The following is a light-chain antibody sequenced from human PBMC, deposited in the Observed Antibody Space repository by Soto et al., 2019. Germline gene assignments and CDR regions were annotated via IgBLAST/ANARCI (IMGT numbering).Light chain of an antibody. CDR1: SSDVGGYNY. CDR2: EVN. Sequence: QSALTQPASVSGSPRQSITISCTGTSSDVGGYNYVSWYQQHPGKVPQLMIYEVNNRPSGVSHRFSGSKSANTASLTISGLQADDEADYYCSSFTSTSTQVFGGGTKLTVL. CDR3: SSFTSTSTQV. J-gene: IGLJ3*02. V-gene: IGLV2-14*01.